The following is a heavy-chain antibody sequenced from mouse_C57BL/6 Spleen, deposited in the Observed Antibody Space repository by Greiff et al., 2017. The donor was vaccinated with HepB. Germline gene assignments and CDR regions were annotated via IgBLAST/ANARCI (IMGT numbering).Heavy chain of an antibody. V-gene: IGHV5-17*01. J-gene: IGHJ1*03. CDR1: GFTFSDYG. Sequence: EVNVVESGGGLVKPGGSLKLSCAASGFTFSDYGMHWVRQAPEKGLEWVAYISSGSSTIYYADTVKGRFTISRDNAKNTLFLQMTSLRSEDTAMYYCARVITTVVATDYWYFDVWGTGTTVTVSS. D-gene: IGHD1-1*01. CDR2: ISSGSSTI. CDR3: ARVITTVVATDYWYFDV.